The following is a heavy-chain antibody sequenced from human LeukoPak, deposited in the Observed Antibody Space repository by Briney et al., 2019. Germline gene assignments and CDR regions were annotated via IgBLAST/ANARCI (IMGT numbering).Heavy chain of an antibody. CDR2: IKQDGSEK. D-gene: IGHD5-12*01. Sequence: PGGSLRLSCAASGFTFSSYWMSWVRQAPGKGLEWVANIKQDGSEKYYVDSVKGRFTISRDNAKNSLYLQMNSLRAEDTAVYYCARDQIGGSGYEGYWGQGTLVTVSS. V-gene: IGHV3-7*01. J-gene: IGHJ4*02. CDR3: ARDQIGGSGYEGY. CDR1: GFTFSSYW.